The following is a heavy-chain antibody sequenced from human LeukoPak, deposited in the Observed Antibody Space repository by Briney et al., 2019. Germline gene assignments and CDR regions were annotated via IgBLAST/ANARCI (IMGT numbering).Heavy chain of an antibody. D-gene: IGHD3-3*01. CDR1: GGSFSGYY. J-gene: IGHJ4*02. Sequence: SETLSLTCAVYGGSFSGYYWSWIRQPPGKGLEWIGEINHSGSTNYNPSLKSRVTISVDTSKNQFSLKLSSVTAADTAVYYCARDLLEWYFDYWGQGTLVTVSS. CDR2: INHSGST. V-gene: IGHV4-34*01. CDR3: ARDLLEWYFDY.